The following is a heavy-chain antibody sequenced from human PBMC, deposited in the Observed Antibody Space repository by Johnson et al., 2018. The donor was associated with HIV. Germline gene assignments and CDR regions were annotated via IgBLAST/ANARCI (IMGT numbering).Heavy chain of an antibody. CDR2: IWYDGGNK. V-gene: IGHV3-33*01. D-gene: IGHD1-20*01. Sequence: QVQLVESGGGVVQPGRSLRLSCAASGFTFSSYGMHWVRQAPGKGLEWMAVIWYDGGNKYYADSVKGRFTVSRDNSKNSLYLQMNSLRAEDTAVYYCARLGFYNWNGGGALDFWGQGTMVTVSS. CDR1: GFTFSSYG. J-gene: IGHJ3*01. CDR3: ARLGFYNWNGGGALDF.